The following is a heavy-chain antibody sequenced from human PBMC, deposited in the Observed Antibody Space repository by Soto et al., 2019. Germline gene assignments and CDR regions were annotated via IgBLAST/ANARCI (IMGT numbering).Heavy chain of an antibody. Sequence: GGSLRLSCAASGFTFSSYSMNWVRQAPGKGLEWVSSISSSSSYIYYADSVKGRFTISRDNAKNSLYLQMNCLRAEDTAVYYCASDWRIVVVPAAYGDYVVDAFDIWGQGTMVTVSS. V-gene: IGHV3-21*01. J-gene: IGHJ3*02. CDR2: ISSSSSYI. D-gene: IGHD2-2*01. CDR1: GFTFSSYS. CDR3: ASDWRIVVVPAAYGDYVVDAFDI.